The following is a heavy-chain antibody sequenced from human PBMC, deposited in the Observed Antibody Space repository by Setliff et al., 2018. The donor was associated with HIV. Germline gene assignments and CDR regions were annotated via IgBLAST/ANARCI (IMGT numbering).Heavy chain of an antibody. CDR1: GYSFTNHY. V-gene: IGHV3-30*02. CDR3: AKETGYCSGGSCLGGMDV. J-gene: IGHJ6*02. Sequence: PGESLKISCKPSGYSFTNHYMHWVRQAPGKGLEWVAFIRYDGSNKYYADSVKGRFTIARDKNTLYLQMNSLRAEDTAVYYCAKETGYCSGGSCLGGMDVWGQGTTVTVSS. D-gene: IGHD2-15*01. CDR2: IRYDGSNK.